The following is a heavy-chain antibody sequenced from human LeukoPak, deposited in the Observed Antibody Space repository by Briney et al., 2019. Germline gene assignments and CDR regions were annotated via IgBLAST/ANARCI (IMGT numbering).Heavy chain of an antibody. CDR3: ARVAAAGEKDY. V-gene: IGHV1-46*01. CDR1: GYTSTSYA. CDR2: INPSGGST. Sequence: ASVKVSCKASGYTSTSYAMNWVRQAPGQGLEWMGIINPSGGSTSYAQKFQGRVTMTRDMSTSTVYMELSSLRSEDTAVYYCARVAAAGEKDYWGQGTLVTVSS. D-gene: IGHD6-13*01. J-gene: IGHJ4*02.